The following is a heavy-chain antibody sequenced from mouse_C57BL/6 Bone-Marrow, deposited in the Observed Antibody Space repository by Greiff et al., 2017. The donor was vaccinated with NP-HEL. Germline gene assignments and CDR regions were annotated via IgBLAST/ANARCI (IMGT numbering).Heavy chain of an antibody. CDR1: GYTFTSYW. CDR3: AGGSLYSNFFAY. V-gene: IGHV1-59*01. CDR2: IDPSDSYT. J-gene: IGHJ3*01. D-gene: IGHD2-5*01. Sequence: QVQLQQPGAELVRPGTSVKLSCKASGYTFTSYWMHWVKQRPGQGLEWIGVIDPSDSYTNYNQKFKGKATLTVDKSSSTAYMQLSSLTSEDSAVYYCAGGSLYSNFFAYWGQGTLVTVSA.